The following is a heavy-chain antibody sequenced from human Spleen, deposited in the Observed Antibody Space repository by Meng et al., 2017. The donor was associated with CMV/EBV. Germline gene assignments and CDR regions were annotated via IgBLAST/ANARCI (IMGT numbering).Heavy chain of an antibody. J-gene: IGHJ4*02. CDR3: ARASGVLEWLSYDY. Sequence: GSGFTFRSYWMHWVRQAPGKGLVWVSRINSDGSSTSYADSVKGRFTISRDNAKNTLYLQMNSLRAEDTAVYYCARASGVLEWLSYDYWGQGTLVTVSS. CDR1: GFTFRSYW. D-gene: IGHD3-3*01. CDR2: INSDGSST. V-gene: IGHV3-74*01.